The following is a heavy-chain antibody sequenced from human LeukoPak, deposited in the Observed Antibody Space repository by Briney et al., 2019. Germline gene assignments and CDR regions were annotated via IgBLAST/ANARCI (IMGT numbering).Heavy chain of an antibody. CDR1: GYTLTAYY. Sequence: GASVKVSCKASGYTLTAYYMHWVRQAPGQGLEWMGLINTNTGVKKFAQKFQGRVTMSRDTSISTAYMELNRLTSDDTAVYYCARGDYGRAQLWGQGSLITVSS. V-gene: IGHV1-2*02. CDR3: ARGDYGRAQL. D-gene: IGHD4-17*01. J-gene: IGHJ4*02. CDR2: INTNTGVK.